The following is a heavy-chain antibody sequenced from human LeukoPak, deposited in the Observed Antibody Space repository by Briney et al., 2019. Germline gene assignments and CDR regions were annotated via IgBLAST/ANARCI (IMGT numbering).Heavy chain of an antibody. V-gene: IGHV3-7*01. D-gene: IGHD4-17*01. CDR2: IKQDGSEK. Sequence: GGSLRLSCAASGFTFSSHWMSWVRQAPGTGLELVANIKQDGSEKYYVDSVKGRFTISRDNAKNSLYLQMNSLRAEDTAVYYCAGLATVTTFYYFDYWGQGTLVTVSS. CDR1: GFTFSSHW. J-gene: IGHJ4*02. CDR3: AGLATVTTFYYFDY.